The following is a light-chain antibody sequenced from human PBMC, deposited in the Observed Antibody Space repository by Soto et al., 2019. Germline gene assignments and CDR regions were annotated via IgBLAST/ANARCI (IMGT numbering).Light chain of an antibody. CDR2: GAS. J-gene: IGKJ2*01. Sequence: EVVLTQSPGTLSLSPGESATLSCRASQSVYINSLAWYQHKRGRAPRLLIYGASTRATAVPDRFTGSGSGTDFALTISSLEPEDAAVHYCQQYGDSPFTFGPGTNLDIK. CDR3: QQYGDSPFT. V-gene: IGKV3-20*01. CDR1: QSVYINS.